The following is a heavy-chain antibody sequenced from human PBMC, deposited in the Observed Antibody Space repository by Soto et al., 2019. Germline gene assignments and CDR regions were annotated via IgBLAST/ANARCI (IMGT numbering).Heavy chain of an antibody. CDR2: IYSGGAA. J-gene: IGHJ4*02. Sequence: PGGSLRLSCAASGFAISSSYMSWVRQAPGKGLEWVSVIYSGGAASYAGSVRGRFTISTDNSKNTLYLQMNRLTAEDTAVYYCARHFSVDYFDYWGQGALVTSPQ. V-gene: IGHV3-53*01. CDR1: GFAISSSY. CDR3: ARHFSVDYFDY.